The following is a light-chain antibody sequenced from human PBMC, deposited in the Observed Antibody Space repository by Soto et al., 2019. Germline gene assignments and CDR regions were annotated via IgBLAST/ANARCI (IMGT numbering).Light chain of an antibody. CDR2: GAS. Sequence: EIVMTQSPATLSVSPGERATLSCRASHSVSSNLAWYQQKPDQAPRLLIYGASIRATDIPARFSGSGSGTEFTLTISSVQSEDFAVYYCQQYINWPPLYTFGQGTKLEIK. CDR3: QQYINWPPLYT. CDR1: HSVSSN. V-gene: IGKV3-15*01. J-gene: IGKJ2*01.